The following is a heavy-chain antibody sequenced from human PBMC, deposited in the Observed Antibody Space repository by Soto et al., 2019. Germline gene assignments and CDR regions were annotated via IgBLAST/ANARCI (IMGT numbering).Heavy chain of an antibody. CDR1: GFTVSSFG. CDR2: LSSNGIGT. CDR3: VKDMGQAAVGIRYPYGLDV. Sequence: GGSLRLSCSGSGFTVSSFGMHWVRQSPGKGLEHVSTLSSNGIGTYYADSVKGRFTFSRDTSKNTLYLQMSSLRTEDTAVYYCVKDMGQAAVGIRYPYGLDVWGLGTTVTV. V-gene: IGHV3-64D*06. D-gene: IGHD6-13*01. J-gene: IGHJ6*02.